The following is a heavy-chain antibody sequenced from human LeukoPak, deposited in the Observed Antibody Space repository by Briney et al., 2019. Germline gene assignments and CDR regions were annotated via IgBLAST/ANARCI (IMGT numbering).Heavy chain of an antibody. D-gene: IGHD3-9*01. CDR2: IKQDGSET. CDR3: ATYWRYFDWLLLDT. CDR1: GLTFGDYW. V-gene: IGHV3-7*05. J-gene: IGHJ3*02. Sequence: PGGSLRLSCEASGLTFGDYWMTWVRQAPGKGPECVANIKQDGSETHYVDSVKGRFTIFRDNAKNPLSLQMNSLRVEDTAMYYCATYWRYFDWLLLDTWGLGTMVTVSS.